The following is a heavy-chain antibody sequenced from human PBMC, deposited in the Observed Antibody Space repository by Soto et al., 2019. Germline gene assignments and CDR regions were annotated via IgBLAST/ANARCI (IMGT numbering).Heavy chain of an antibody. CDR3: AKADSNYAGRFSYYYMDV. Sequence: QVQLVQSGTEVKKPGASVKVSCEASGYTFRSYGISWVRQAPGQGPEWMGWISGYNGNTHYPQKFQGKVTMTTDTSTSTAYMELRSLRSDDTAVYYCAKADSNYAGRFSYYYMDVWGNGTLVTVSS. CDR1: GYTFRSYG. J-gene: IGHJ6*03. V-gene: IGHV1-18*01. D-gene: IGHD4-4*01. CDR2: ISGYNGNT.